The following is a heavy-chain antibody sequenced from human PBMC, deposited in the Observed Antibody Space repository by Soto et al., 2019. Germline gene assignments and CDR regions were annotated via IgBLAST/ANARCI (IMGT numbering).Heavy chain of an antibody. CDR2: IYYSGSS. V-gene: IGHV4-59*01. D-gene: IGHD3-22*01. Sequence: KTSETLSLTCTVSGGSINSYYWSWIRQPPGKGLEWIGYIYYSGSSNYNPSLKSRVTISVDTSKNQFSLKLSSVTAADTAVYYCARYYFDSSGYYYGYYFDYWGQGTLVTVSS. CDR3: ARYYFDSSGYYYGYYFDY. CDR1: GGSINSYY. J-gene: IGHJ4*02.